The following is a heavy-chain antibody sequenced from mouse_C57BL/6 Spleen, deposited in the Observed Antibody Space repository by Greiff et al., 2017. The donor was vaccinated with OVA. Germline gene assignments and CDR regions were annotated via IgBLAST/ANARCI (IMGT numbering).Heavy chain of an antibody. CDR1: GFTFSDYY. D-gene: IGHD2-4*01. CDR3: ARDRTYYDYEYYAMDY. V-gene: IGHV5-16*01. Sequence: EVKLVESEGGLVQPGSSMKLSCTASGFTFSDYYMAWVRQVPEKGLEWVANINYDGSSTYYLDSLKSRFIISRDNAKNILYLQMSSVKSEDTATYYCARDRTYYDYEYYAMDYWGQGTSVTVSS. CDR2: INYDGSST. J-gene: IGHJ4*01.